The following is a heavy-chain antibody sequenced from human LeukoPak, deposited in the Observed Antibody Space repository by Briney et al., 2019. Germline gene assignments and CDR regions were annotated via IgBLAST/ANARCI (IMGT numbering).Heavy chain of an antibody. V-gene: IGHV3-15*01. CDR3: TTKTYYYDSSGYPD. CDR2: IKSKTDGGTT. CDR1: W. J-gene: IGHJ4*02. Sequence: WMHWVRQXPGKGLEWVGRIKSKTDGGTTDYAAPVKGRFTISRDDSKNTLYLQMNSLKTEDTAVYYCTTKTYYYDSSGYPDWGQGTLVTVSS. D-gene: IGHD3-22*01.